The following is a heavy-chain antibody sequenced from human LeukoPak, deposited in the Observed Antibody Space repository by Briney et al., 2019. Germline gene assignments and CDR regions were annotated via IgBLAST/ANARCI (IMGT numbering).Heavy chain of an antibody. Sequence: GGSLRLSCAASGFSFSSYAMSWVRQAPGKGLEWVSAISGSGGSKDYADSVKGRFTIFRDNSKNTLFLQMNSLRADDTAVYYCAKGTITYSYYYMAVWGKGTTVTVSS. V-gene: IGHV3-23*01. CDR3: AKGTITYSYYYMAV. J-gene: IGHJ6*03. D-gene: IGHD3-10*01. CDR1: GFSFSSYA. CDR2: ISGSGGSK.